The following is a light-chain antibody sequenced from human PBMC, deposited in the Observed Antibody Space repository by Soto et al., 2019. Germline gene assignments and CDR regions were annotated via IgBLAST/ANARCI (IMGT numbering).Light chain of an antibody. CDR3: QQYEKWPWT. CDR1: QSVSSD. J-gene: IGKJ1*01. CDR2: GAS. Sequence: EIVLTQSPATLSVSPGERATLSCLASQSVSSDLAWYQQKPGQAPRLFIYGASTRATGIPARFSGSGSGTEFSLTISSLQSEDFAVYYCQQYEKWPWTFGQGTKVDI. V-gene: IGKV3-15*01.